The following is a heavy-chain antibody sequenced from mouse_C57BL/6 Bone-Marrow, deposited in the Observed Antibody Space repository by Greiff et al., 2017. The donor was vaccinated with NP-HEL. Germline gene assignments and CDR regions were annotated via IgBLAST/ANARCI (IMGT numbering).Heavy chain of an antibody. J-gene: IGHJ1*03. CDR1: GFNFKDYY. D-gene: IGHD1-1*01. CDR3: TTYYFGSSLYWYFDV. V-gene: IGHV14-4*01. Sequence: VQLKQSGAELVRPGASVKLSCTASGFNFKDYYMHWVKQRPEQGLEWIGWIDPENGDTEYASKFQGKATITADTSSNTAYLQLSSLTSEDPAVYYCTTYYFGSSLYWYFDVWGTGTTVTVSS. CDR2: IDPENGDT.